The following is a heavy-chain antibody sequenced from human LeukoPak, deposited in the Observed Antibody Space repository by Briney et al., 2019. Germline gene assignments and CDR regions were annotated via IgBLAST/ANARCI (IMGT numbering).Heavy chain of an antibody. D-gene: IGHD4-17*01. CDR3: AISSKGNHGDYDQH. CDR1: GFTFSSYS. CDR2: ISSSSSYI. Sequence: GGSLRLSCAASGFTFSSYSMNWVRQAPGKGLEWVSSISSSSSYIYYADSVKGRFTISRDNAKNSLYLQMNSLRAEDTAVYYCAISSKGNHGDYDQHWGQGTLVTVSS. V-gene: IGHV3-21*01. J-gene: IGHJ1*01.